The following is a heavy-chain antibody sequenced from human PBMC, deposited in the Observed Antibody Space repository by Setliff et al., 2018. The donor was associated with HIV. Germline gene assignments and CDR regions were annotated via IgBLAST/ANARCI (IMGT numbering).Heavy chain of an antibody. CDR2: IYYSGST. CDR3: ARREYSSSSPPFDY. D-gene: IGHD6-6*01. Sequence: TLSLTCTVSGGSISSSSYYWGWIRQPPGKGLEWIGTIYYSGSTYSNPSLKSRVTMSVDTSKNQFSLKLIPVTAADTAVYYCARREYSSSSPPFDYWGQGTLVTVSS. V-gene: IGHV4-39*01. J-gene: IGHJ4*02. CDR1: GGSISSSSYY.